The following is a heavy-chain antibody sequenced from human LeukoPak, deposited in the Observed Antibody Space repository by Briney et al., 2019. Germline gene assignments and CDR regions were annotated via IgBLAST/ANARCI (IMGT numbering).Heavy chain of an antibody. CDR1: GFTFSSYA. J-gene: IGHJ4*02. Sequence: GRSLRLSCAASGFTFSSYAMHWVRQAPGKGLEWVAVISYDGSNKYYADSVKGRFTISRDNSKNTLYLQMNRLRAEDTAVYYCAKKKGDYWGQGTLVTVSS. V-gene: IGHV3-30-3*02. CDR3: AKKKGDY. CDR2: ISYDGSNK.